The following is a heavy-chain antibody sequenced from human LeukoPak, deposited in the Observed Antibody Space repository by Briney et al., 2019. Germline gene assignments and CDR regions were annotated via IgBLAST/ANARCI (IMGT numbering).Heavy chain of an antibody. CDR2: IYTSGST. CDR3: ASGVRCSSTSCFNGQYYYYYMDV. V-gene: IGHV4-61*02. CDR1: GGSISSGSCY. J-gene: IGHJ6*03. D-gene: IGHD2-2*01. Sequence: SQTLSLTCTVSGGSISSGSCYWSWIRQPAGKGLEWIGRIYTSGSTNYNPSLKSRVTISVDTSKNQFSLKLSSVTAADTAVYYCASGVRCSSTSCFNGQYYYYYMDVWGKGTTVTVSS.